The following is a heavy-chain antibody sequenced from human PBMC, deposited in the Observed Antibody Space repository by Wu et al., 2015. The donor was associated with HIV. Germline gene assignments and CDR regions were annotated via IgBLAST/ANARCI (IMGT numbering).Heavy chain of an antibody. CDR1: GYIFTTYY. CDR2: INPSGGST. J-gene: IGHJ4*02. CDR3: ARQXAYTSGWYILDY. V-gene: IGHV1-46*01. Sequence: QVQLVQSGAEVKKPGASVKVSCKASGYIFTTYYMHWVRQAPGQGLEWMGIINPSGGSTTYTQKFQDRVTMTRDTSTSTVYMKLSGLRSEDTAVYYCARQXAYTSGWYILDYWGQGTLVTVSS. D-gene: IGHD6-19*01.